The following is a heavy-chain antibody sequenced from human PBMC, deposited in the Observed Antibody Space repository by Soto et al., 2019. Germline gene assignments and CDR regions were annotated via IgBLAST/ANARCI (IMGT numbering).Heavy chain of an antibody. D-gene: IGHD2-2*01. CDR2: IIPILGIA. V-gene: IGHV1-69*04. CDR3: AREVEIVVVPAGHRNGAYDI. Sequence: SVKVSCKASGGTFSSYTISWVRQAPGQGLEWMGRIIPILGIANYAQKFQGRVTITADKSTSTAYMELSSLRSEDTAVYYCAREVEIVVVPAGHRNGAYDIWSQGTMVTVSS. J-gene: IGHJ3*02. CDR1: GGTFSSYT.